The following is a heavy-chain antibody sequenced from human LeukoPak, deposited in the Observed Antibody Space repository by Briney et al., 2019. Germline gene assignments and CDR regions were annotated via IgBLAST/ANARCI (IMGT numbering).Heavy chain of an antibody. Sequence: ASVKVSCKVSGYTRTELSMHWVRQAPGKGLEWMGGFDPEDGEPIYAQKFQGRVTMTEDTSTDTAYMELSSLRSEDTAVYYCATARFGELLFEVDAFDIWGQGTMVTVSS. D-gene: IGHD3-10*01. CDR3: ATARFGELLFEVDAFDI. V-gene: IGHV1-24*01. CDR1: GYTRTELS. J-gene: IGHJ3*02. CDR2: FDPEDGEP.